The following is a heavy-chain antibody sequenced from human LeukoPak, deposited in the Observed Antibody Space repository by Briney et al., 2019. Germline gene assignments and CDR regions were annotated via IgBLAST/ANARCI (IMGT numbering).Heavy chain of an antibody. CDR2: IIPIFGTA. CDR3: ARVATGESRYYYYYYMDV. Sequence: ASVTVSCKASGGTFSSYAISWVRQAPGQGLEWMGGIIPIFGTANYAQKFQGRVTITADESTSTAYMELSSLRSEDTAVYYCARVATGESRYYYYYYMDVWGKGTTVTVSS. V-gene: IGHV1-69*13. D-gene: IGHD5-12*01. J-gene: IGHJ6*03. CDR1: GGTFSSYA.